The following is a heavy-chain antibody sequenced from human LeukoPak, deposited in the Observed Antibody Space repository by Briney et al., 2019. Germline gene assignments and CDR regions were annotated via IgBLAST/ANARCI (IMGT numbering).Heavy chain of an antibody. J-gene: IGHJ4*02. CDR1: GGTFSSYA. Sequence: SVKVSCKASGGTFSSYAISWVRQAPGQGLEWMGRIIPIFGTANYAQKFQGRVTITTDESTSTAYMELSSLRSEDTAVYYCARGGRSGWSLLLDYWGQGTLVTVSS. CDR2: IIPIFGTA. D-gene: IGHD6-19*01. CDR3: ARGGRSGWSLLLDY. V-gene: IGHV1-69*05.